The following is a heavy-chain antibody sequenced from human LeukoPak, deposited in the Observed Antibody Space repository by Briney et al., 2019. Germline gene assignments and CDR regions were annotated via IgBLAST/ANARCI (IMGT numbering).Heavy chain of an antibody. D-gene: IGHD3-22*01. CDR2: IYSGGST. Sequence: TGGSLRLSCAASGFTFSSYAMNWVRQAPGKGLEWVSFIYSGGSTYYAASVKGRFTISRDNSKNTLYLQMNSLRAEDTAVYYCARRAGDYSHPYDYWGQGTLVTVSS. V-gene: IGHV3-53*01. J-gene: IGHJ4*02. CDR1: GFTFSSYA. CDR3: ARRAGDYSHPYDY.